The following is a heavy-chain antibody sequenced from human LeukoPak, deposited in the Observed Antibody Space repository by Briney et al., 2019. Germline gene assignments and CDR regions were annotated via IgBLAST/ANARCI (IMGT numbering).Heavy chain of an antibody. D-gene: IGHD3-10*01. CDR1: GYTFTGYY. CDR3: ARDQNYYGSGSPIDY. CDR2: INPNSGGT. Sequence: ASVKVSCKASGYTFTGYYMHWVRRAPGQGLEWMGWINPNSGGTNYAQKFQGRVTMTRDTSISTAYMELSRLRSDDTAVYYCARDQNYYGSGSPIDYWGQGTLVTVSS. V-gene: IGHV1-2*02. J-gene: IGHJ4*02.